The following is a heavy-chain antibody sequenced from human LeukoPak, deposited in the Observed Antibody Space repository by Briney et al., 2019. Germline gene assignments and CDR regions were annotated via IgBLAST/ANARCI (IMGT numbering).Heavy chain of an antibody. J-gene: IGHJ4*02. CDR2: ISGSGGST. CDR1: GFTFSSYA. Sequence: PGGSLRLSCAASGFTFSSYAMSWVRQAPGKGLEWVSAISGSGGSTYYADSVKGRFTISRDNSKNTLYLQMNSLRAEDTAVYYCAKVLLWFGEYPVFDYWGQGTLVTVSS. CDR3: AKVLLWFGEYPVFDY. D-gene: IGHD3-10*01. V-gene: IGHV3-23*01.